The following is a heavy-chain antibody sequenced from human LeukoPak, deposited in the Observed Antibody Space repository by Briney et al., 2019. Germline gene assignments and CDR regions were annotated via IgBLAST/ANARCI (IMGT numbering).Heavy chain of an antibody. CDR1: GGSISNGGYS. V-gene: IGHV4-30-2*01. CDR2: IYHSGST. J-gene: IGHJ4*02. D-gene: IGHD6-19*01. CDR3: ARDQGSGWWGSGGFDY. Sequence: SQTLSLTCAVSGGSISNGGYSWSWTRQPPGKGLEWIGNIYHSGSTNYNPSLKSRVTISVDKSKNQFSLKLSSVTAADTAVYYCARDQGSGWWGSGGFDYWGQGTLVTVSS.